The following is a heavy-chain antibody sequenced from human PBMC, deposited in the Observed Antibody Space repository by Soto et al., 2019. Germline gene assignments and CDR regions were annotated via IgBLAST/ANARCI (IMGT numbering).Heavy chain of an antibody. Sequence: QLQLPESGPGLVKPSETLSLTCTVSGGSISSSSYHWGWIRQPPGKGLEWIGCIYYSGSTYYNLSLKSRVTISVDTPKNQFSLKLTSVTAADTAVYYCARLRRDGQTGFAFDIWGQGTMVTVSS. CDR2: IYYSGST. CDR1: GGSISSSSYH. V-gene: IGHV4-39*01. CDR3: ARLRRDGQTGFAFDI. D-gene: IGHD1-1*01. J-gene: IGHJ3*02.